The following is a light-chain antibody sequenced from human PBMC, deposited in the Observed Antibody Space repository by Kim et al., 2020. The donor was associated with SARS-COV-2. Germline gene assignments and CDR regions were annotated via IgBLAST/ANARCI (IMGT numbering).Light chain of an antibody. J-gene: IGKJ1*01. CDR2: AAS. Sequence: CVRDRVTITCRAKQNISNNFNWYQQKAGRVPRLLIHAASTLHSGVPSRFSCSGSGKDFTLTISSLQPEDFATYYCQQSYSTPPWTFGQGTKVDIK. V-gene: IGKV1-39*01. CDR1: QNISNN. CDR3: QQSYSTPPWT.